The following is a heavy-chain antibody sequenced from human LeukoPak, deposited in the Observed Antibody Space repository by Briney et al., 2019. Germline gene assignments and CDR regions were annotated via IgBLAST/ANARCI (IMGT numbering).Heavy chain of an antibody. Sequence: ASVKVSCKASGGTFSSYAISWVRQAPGQGLEWMGGIIPIFGTANYAQKFQGRVTITADESTSTAYMELSSLRSEDTAVYYCTLTVDTAMARGAGAFDIWGQGTMVTVSS. CDR1: GGTFSSYA. V-gene: IGHV1-69*13. D-gene: IGHD5-18*01. CDR2: IIPIFGTA. J-gene: IGHJ3*02. CDR3: TLTVDTAMARGAGAFDI.